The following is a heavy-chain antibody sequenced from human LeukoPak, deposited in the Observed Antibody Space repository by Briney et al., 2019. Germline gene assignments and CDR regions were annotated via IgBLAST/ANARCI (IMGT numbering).Heavy chain of an antibody. J-gene: IGHJ4*02. V-gene: IGHV3-21*01. CDR2: ISSSSSYI. CDR3: AREIRSPGGYFDY. CDR1: GFTFSSYS. Sequence: GGSLRLSCAASGFTFSSYSMNWVRQAPGKGLEWVSSISSSSSYIYYADSVKGRFTISRDNAKNSLYLQMNSLRAEDTAVYYCAREIRSPGGYFDYWGQGTLVTVSS. D-gene: IGHD3-10*01.